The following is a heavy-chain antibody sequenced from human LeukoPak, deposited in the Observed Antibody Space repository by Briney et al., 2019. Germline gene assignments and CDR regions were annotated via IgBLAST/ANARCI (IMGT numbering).Heavy chain of an antibody. CDR1: GGSISSGDYY. V-gene: IGHV4-30-4*01. D-gene: IGHD2-2*01. J-gene: IGHJ5*02. CDR3: ARVTVPAAIGGDWFDP. Sequence: SETLSLTCTVSGGSISSGDYYWSWIRQPPGKGLEWIGYIYYSGSTYYNPSLKSRVTISVDTSKNQFSLKLSSVTAADTAVYYCARVTVPAAIGGDWFDPWGRGTLVTVSS. CDR2: IYYSGST.